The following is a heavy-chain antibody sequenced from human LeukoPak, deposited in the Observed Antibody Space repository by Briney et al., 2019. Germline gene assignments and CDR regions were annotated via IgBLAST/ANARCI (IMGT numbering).Heavy chain of an antibody. CDR2: ISSSGSSI. CDR1: GFSFSSST. V-gene: IGHV3-21*01. Sequence: PGGSLRLSCAASGFSFSSSTMNWVRQAPGRGLEWVSSISSSGSSIYYADSVKGRFTISRDNAKNSLYLQMNSLRAEDTAVYYCARVRYNSGYIFDYWGQGALVTVSS. CDR3: ARVRYNSGYIFDY. D-gene: IGHD5-18*01. J-gene: IGHJ4*02.